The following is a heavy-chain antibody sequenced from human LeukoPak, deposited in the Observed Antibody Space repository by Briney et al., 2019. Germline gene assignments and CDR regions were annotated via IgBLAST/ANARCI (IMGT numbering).Heavy chain of an antibody. V-gene: IGHV3-7*03. CDR1: GFTFSSYW. Sequence: GGSLRLSCAGSGFTFSSYWMSWVRQAPGKGLEWVANIKEDGSEEYYVDSVKGRFTISRDNAKSSLSLQMNSLRAEDTAVYYCARALRPANSWPYFDCWGQGTLVTVSS. CDR2: IKEDGSEE. D-gene: IGHD6-13*01. CDR3: ARALRPANSWPYFDC. J-gene: IGHJ4*02.